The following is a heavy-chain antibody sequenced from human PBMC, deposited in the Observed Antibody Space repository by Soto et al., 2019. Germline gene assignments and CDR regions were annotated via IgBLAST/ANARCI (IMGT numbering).Heavy chain of an antibody. CDR3: ARGGSNDWQVAFDI. CDR1: GGSFSTYY. D-gene: IGHD3-9*01. V-gene: IGHV4-34*01. Sequence: LSLTCVVSGGSFSTYYYNWIRQSPGKGLEWIGEINHSGSNNYSPSLKSRVTMSLDTSKNQFSLKLTSVTAADTAVYYCARGGSNDWQVAFDIWGQGTMVTVS. J-gene: IGHJ3*02. CDR2: INHSGSN.